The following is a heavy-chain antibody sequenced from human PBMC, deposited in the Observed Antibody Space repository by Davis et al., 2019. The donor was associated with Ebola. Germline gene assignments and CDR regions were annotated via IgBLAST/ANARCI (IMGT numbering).Heavy chain of an antibody. CDR1: GGSISSSSYY. V-gene: IGHV4-61*05. J-gene: IGHJ4*02. CDR3: ARVAVYYDSSGYLGTVFDY. CDR2: IYYSGST. Sequence: SETLSLTCTVSGGSISSSSYYWGWIRQPPGKGLEWIGYIYYSGSTNYNPSLKSRVTISVDTSKNQFSLKLSSVTAADTAVYYCARVAVYYDSSGYLGTVFDYWGQGTLVTVSS. D-gene: IGHD3-22*01.